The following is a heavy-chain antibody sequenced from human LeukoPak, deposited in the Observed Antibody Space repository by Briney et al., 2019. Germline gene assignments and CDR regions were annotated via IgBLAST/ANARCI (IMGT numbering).Heavy chain of an antibody. D-gene: IGHD3-9*01. V-gene: IGHV5-51*01. Sequence: GESLKISCKGSGYSFTTYWIAWVRQMPRKGLEWMGIIYPGDSDTRYSPSFQGQVTISADKSISTAYLQWSSLKASDTAMYYCARQGVGDYDILTGPWFDYWGQGTLVTVSS. J-gene: IGHJ4*02. CDR2: IYPGDSDT. CDR1: GYSFTTYW. CDR3: ARQGVGDYDILTGPWFDY.